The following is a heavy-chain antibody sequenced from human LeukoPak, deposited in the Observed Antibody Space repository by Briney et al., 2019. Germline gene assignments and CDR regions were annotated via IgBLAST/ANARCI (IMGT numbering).Heavy chain of an antibody. CDR3: ARYGSAPYDAFDI. V-gene: IGHV4-59*08. CDR1: GGSISSYY. D-gene: IGHD3-10*01. CDR2: IYYSGST. J-gene: IGHJ3*02. Sequence: SETLSLTCTVSGGSISSYYWSWIRQPPGKGLEWIGYIYYSGSTNYNPSLKSRVTISVDTSKSQFSLKLSSVTAADTAVYYCARYGSAPYDAFDIWGQGTMVTVSS.